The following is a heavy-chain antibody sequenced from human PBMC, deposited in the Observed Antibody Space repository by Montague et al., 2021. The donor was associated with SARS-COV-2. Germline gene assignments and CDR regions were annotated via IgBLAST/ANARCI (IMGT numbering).Heavy chain of an antibody. CDR2: TYYGSKWYN. J-gene: IGHJ6*02. V-gene: IGHV6-1*01. CDR1: GDSVSRNSAA. CDR3: ASGRMVPYSSSWTTLYYYYGMDV. Sequence: CAISGDSVSRNSAAWNWIRQSPSRGLEWLGRTYYGSKWYNDYAXXXKXXXTIXPDTSKNQFSLQLNSVTPEDTAVYYCASGRMVPYSSSWTTLYYYYGMDVWGQGTTVTVSS. D-gene: IGHD6-13*01.